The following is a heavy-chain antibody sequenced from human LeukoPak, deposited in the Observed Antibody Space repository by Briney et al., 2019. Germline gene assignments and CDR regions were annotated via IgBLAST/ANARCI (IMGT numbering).Heavy chain of an antibody. V-gene: IGHV3-7*01. D-gene: IGHD3-22*01. CDR2: IKQDGSEK. CDR3: ARADSSGYYPEKPTDY. CDR1: GFTFSSYW. J-gene: IGHJ4*02. Sequence: TGGSLRLSCAASGFTFSSYWMSWVRQAPGKGLEWVANIKQDGSEKYYVGSVKGRFTISRDNAKNSLYLQMNSLRAEDTAVYYCARADSSGYYPEKPTDYWGQGTLVTVSS.